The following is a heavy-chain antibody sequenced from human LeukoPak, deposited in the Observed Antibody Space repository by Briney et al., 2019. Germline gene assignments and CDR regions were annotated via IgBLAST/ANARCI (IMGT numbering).Heavy chain of an antibody. CDR3: ARGPRYYYYYMDV. CDR1: GYSISSGYY. V-gene: IGHV4-38-2*02. J-gene: IGHJ6*03. Sequence: SETLSLTCTVSGYSISSGYYWGWIRQPPGKGLEWIGSIYHSGTTYYNPSLKSRVTISVDTSKNQFSLRLSSVTAADTAVYYCARGPRYYYYYMDVWGKGTTVTVSS. CDR2: IYHSGTT.